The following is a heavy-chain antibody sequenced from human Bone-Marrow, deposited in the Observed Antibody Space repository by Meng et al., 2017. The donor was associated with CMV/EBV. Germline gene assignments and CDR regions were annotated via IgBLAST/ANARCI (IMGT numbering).Heavy chain of an antibody. J-gene: IGHJ5*02. CDR3: ARGPLYCATTACNGNWFDP. D-gene: IGHD2-21*01. CDR2: NYPKNSGT. Sequence: GNDLHRGRRDHGQGLEWKGWNYPKNSGTYYGQGVQGRDTMTRDTSTNTVYMELSGLRPDDTAIYYCARGPLYCATTACNGNWFDPWGQGTLVTVSS. V-gene: IGHV1-2*02. CDR1: GND.